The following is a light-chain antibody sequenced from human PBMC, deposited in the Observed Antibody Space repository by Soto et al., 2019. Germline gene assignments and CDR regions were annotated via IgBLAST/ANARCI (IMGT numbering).Light chain of an antibody. V-gene: IGLV2-14*01. CDR2: NVT. J-gene: IGLJ1*01. CDR1: TNDVGGYNY. CDR3: SSYTRSRTHV. Sequence: QSVLTQPASVSGFPGQSITISCTGTTNDVGGYNYVSWYQQYPDKAPKLMIYNVTNRPSGVSNRFSGSKSGNTASLTISGLQAEDEADYYCSSYTRSRTHVFGTGTKLTVL.